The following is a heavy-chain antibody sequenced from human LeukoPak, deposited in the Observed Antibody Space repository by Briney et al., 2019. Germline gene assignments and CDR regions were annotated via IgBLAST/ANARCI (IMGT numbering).Heavy chain of an antibody. D-gene: IGHD3-10*01. CDR3: SVWFVELPR. Sequence: ASVKVSCKASGYTFTDYNIHWGRQGPGQGGEWRGWISRKSGGTNYAQRLQRMVTMTRNTSNSTAYMDLSSLKSDYTATYYCSVWFVELPRGGQGTLGTVS. CDR2: ISRKSGGT. V-gene: IGHV1-2*02. CDR1: GYTFTDYN. J-gene: IGHJ4*02.